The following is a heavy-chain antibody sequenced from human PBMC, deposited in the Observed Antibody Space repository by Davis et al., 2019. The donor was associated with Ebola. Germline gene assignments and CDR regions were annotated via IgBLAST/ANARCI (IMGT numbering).Heavy chain of an antibody. CDR1: VITFSSYA. CDR3: AKSGLSFGVVKYHYGMDV. D-gene: IGHD3-3*01. V-gene: IGHV3-23*01. Sequence: GGSLRLSCTDSVITFSSYAMTGVHQAPGKGLEWVSAISGSGGSTYYADSVKGRFTISRDNSKKTLYLQMNSLRAEDTAVYYCAKSGLSFGVVKYHYGMDVWGKGTTVTVSS. J-gene: IGHJ6*04. CDR2: ISGSGGST.